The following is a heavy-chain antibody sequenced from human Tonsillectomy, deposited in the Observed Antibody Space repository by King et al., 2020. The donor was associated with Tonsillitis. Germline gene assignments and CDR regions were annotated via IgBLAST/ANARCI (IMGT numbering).Heavy chain of an antibody. V-gene: IGHV5-51*03. CDR2: IYLGDSDT. Sequence: VQLVESGAEVKKPGESLKISCKGSEYSFTNYLIGWVRQMPGKGLVWMGMIYLGDSDTRYSPSSQGQVTISADKSISTAYLQWNTLKASDTAMYYCARPGASIAGNFDYWGQGTLVTVSS. J-gene: IGHJ4*02. D-gene: IGHD6-6*01. CDR3: ARPGASIAGNFDY. CDR1: EYSFTNYL.